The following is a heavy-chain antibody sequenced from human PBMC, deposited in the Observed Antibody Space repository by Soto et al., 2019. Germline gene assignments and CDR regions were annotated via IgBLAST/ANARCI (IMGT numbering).Heavy chain of an antibody. CDR3: AKDNYYDSSGYPY. V-gene: IGHV3-23*01. Sequence: GGSLRLSCAASGFTFSSYGRSWVRQAPGKGLEWVSAISGSGGSTYYADSVKGRFTISRDNSKNTLYLQMNSLRAEDTAVYYSAKDNYYDSSGYPYWGQGTLVTVSS. D-gene: IGHD3-22*01. CDR2: ISGSGGST. CDR1: GFTFSSYG. J-gene: IGHJ4*02.